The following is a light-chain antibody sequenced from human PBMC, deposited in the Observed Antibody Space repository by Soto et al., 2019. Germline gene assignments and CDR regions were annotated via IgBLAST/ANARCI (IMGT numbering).Light chain of an antibody. Sequence: QLVLTQPPSVSGAPGQRVTISCTGGSSNIGAGYNVHWYQQLPGTAPQLLIYGNNNRPSGVPDRFSVSKSGTSASLAITGLQAEDEADYYCQSFDSSLSVYVFGTGTKVTVL. CDR3: QSFDSSLSVYV. V-gene: IGLV1-40*01. J-gene: IGLJ1*01. CDR1: SSNIGAGYN. CDR2: GNN.